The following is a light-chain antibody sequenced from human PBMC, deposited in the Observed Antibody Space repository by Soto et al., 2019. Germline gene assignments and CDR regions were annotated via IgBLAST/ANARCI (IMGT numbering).Light chain of an antibody. CDR2: GAF. CDR1: QTVTSNR. Sequence: EIVLTQSPATLSLSPGERATLSCGASQTVTSNRLAWFQQKPGQAPRLLIYGAFNRATGIPDRFSGSGSGTDFTLTISRLEPEDFVVYYCQQYGGLPRTFGQGTKVEIK. CDR3: QQYGGLPRT. V-gene: IGKV3-20*01. J-gene: IGKJ1*01.